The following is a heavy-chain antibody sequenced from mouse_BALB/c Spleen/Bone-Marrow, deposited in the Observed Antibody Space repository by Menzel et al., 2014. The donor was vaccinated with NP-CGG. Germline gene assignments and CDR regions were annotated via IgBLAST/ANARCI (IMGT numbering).Heavy chain of an antibody. D-gene: IGHD2-10*02. V-gene: IGHV7-1*02. Sequence: EVQLHQSGGGLVQPGDSLRLSCATSGFTFSDFYMEWVRQPPGKRLEWIAASRNKAKHYTTEYSASVKGRFIVSRDTSQSILYLQMNALRAEDTAIYYCARDVGYGNYFVYWGQGTLVTVSA. J-gene: IGHJ3*01. CDR2: SRNKAKHYTT. CDR3: ARDVGYGNYFVY. CDR1: GFTFSDFY.